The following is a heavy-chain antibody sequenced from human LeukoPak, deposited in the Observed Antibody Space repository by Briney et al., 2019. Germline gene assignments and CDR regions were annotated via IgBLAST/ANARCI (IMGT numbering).Heavy chain of an antibody. V-gene: IGHV1-18*01. CDR1: GYTFTSYG. D-gene: IGHD2-2*01. CDR2: ISAYNGNT. Sequence: GASVKVSCKASGYTFTSYGISWVRQAPGQGLEWMGWISAYNGNTNYAQKLQGRVTMTTDTSTSTAYMELRSLRSDDTAVYYCARDQAVEDIVVVPAAMHGGCFDYWGQGTLVTVSS. CDR3: ARDQAVEDIVVVPAAMHGGCFDY. J-gene: IGHJ4*02.